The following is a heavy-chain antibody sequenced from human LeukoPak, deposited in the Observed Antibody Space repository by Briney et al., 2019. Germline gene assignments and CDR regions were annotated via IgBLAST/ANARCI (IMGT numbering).Heavy chain of an antibody. CDR1: GISVSSNY. Sequence: GGSLRLSCVASGISVSSNYMSWVRQAPGKGLEWVSIIYSGGATFYADSVKGRFTISRENSKNTLWLQMNSLRAEDTAVYYCAIAVAGHDAFDIWGQGTMVTVSS. D-gene: IGHD6-19*01. J-gene: IGHJ3*02. CDR3: AIAVAGHDAFDI. CDR2: IYSGGAT. V-gene: IGHV3-53*01.